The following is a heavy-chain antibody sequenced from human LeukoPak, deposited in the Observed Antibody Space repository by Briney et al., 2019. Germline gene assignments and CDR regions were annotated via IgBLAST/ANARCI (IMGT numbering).Heavy chain of an antibody. CDR2: MNPNSGNT. Sequence: GASVKVSCKASGGTFSSYAISWVRQAPGQGLEWMGWMNPNSGNTGYAQKFQGRVTMTRNTSISTAYMELSSLRSEGTAVYYCARGRSSSSWSSPDVWGKGTTVTVSS. D-gene: IGHD6-13*01. CDR3: ARGRSSSSWSSPDV. J-gene: IGHJ6*04. V-gene: IGHV1-8*02. CDR1: GGTFSSYA.